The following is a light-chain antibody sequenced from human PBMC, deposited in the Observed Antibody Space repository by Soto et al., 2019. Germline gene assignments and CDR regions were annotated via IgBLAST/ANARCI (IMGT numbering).Light chain of an antibody. CDR3: QQTYSTPYT. CDR1: QRITTY. V-gene: IGKV1-39*01. J-gene: IGKJ2*01. Sequence: IQMTQSPSSLSASVGDRVTITCRASQRITTYLNWYQQKPGNAPKLLITTAGTLQRGVPSRFIGSGSGTDFTLTITSLQREEFATYFCQQTYSTPYTFGQGTKLEIK. CDR2: TAG.